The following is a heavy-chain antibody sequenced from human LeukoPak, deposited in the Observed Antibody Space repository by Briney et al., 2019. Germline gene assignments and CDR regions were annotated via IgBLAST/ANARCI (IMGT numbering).Heavy chain of an antibody. J-gene: IGHJ3*02. CDR3: ARNRYSSGWYLDAFDI. CDR2: IWYDGSKK. D-gene: IGHD6-19*01. CDR1: GFTFSSYG. V-gene: IGHV3-33*03. Sequence: GGSLRLSCATSGFTFSSYGLHWVRQAPGKGLELVAVIWYDGSKKHYADSVKGRFTISRDNAKNSLYLQMNSLRAEDTAVYYCARNRYSSGWYLDAFDIWGQGTMVTVSS.